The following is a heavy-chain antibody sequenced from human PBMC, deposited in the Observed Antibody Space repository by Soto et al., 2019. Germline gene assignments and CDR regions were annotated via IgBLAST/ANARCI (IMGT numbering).Heavy chain of an antibody. CDR1: GYTFTGYY. V-gene: IGHV1-2*04. Sequence: ASVKVSCKASGYTFTGYYMHWVRQAPGQGLEWMGWINPNSGGTNYAQKFQGWVTMTRDTSISTAYMELSRLRSDDTAVYYCARGLSPRYCSSTSCSPGYCSGGSCYQMDYWGQGTLVTVSS. CDR3: ARGLSPRYCSSTSCSPGYCSGGSCYQMDY. CDR2: INPNSGGT. D-gene: IGHD2-15*01. J-gene: IGHJ4*02.